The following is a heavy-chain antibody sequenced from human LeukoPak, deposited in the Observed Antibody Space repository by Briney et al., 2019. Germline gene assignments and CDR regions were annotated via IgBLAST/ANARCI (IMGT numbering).Heavy chain of an antibody. J-gene: IGHJ4*02. D-gene: IGHD2-15*01. Sequence: GGSLRLSCAASGFSISTYAMGWVRQAPGKGLEWVSSISGTGDSTYYADAVKGRFTISRDNSKNTLYLQMNSLRAEDTAVYYCVEDVVVIVAAKPGIWGQGTLVTVSS. CDR2: ISGTGDST. CDR3: VEDVVVIVAAKPGI. V-gene: IGHV3-23*01. CDR1: GFSISTYA.